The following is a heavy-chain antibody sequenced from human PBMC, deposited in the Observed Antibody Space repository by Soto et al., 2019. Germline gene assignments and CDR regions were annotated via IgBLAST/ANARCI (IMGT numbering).Heavy chain of an antibody. D-gene: IGHD1-1*01. Sequence: PSETLSLTCTVSGGSISNFYWSWIRQPPGKGLEWIGSIYYRGNACYNPSLQTRVTISLDTSKSQFSLKLNSVTAADSAVYFCARLEGLATISYYFDFWGPGALVTVSS. J-gene: IGHJ4*02. CDR2: IYYRGNA. CDR1: GGSISNFY. CDR3: ARLEGLATISYYFDF. V-gene: IGHV4-59*04.